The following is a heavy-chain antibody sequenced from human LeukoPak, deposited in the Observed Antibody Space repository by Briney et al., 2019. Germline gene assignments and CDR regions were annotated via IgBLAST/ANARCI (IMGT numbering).Heavy chain of an antibody. CDR3: ARLTGDRTFDI. CDR1: GYSFSIYW. Sequence: GESLKISCKGSGYSFSIYWIGWVRQMPGKGLEWMGVIYPADSDTRYSPSFQGQVTISADKSISTAYLQWSSLKASDTAIYYCARLTGDRTFDIWGQGTMVTISS. CDR2: IYPADSDT. V-gene: IGHV5-51*01. J-gene: IGHJ3*02. D-gene: IGHD7-27*01.